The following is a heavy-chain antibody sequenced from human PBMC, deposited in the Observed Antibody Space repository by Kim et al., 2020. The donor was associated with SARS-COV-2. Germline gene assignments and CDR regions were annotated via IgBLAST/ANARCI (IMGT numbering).Heavy chain of an antibody. J-gene: IGHJ4*02. CDR2: T. CDR3: AREFENTFYFDI. V-gene: IGHV1-46*01. Sequence: TLYEEKFQGRVTLTRDTSNNTVYMELTSLRREDTAVYYCAREFENTFYFDIWGQGTLVTVSP. D-gene: IGHD3-3*02.